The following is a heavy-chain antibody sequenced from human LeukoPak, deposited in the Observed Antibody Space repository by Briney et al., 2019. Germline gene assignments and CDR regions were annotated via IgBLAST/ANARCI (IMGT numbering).Heavy chain of an antibody. Sequence: SVKVSCKASGGTFSSYAISWVRQAPGQGREWMGRIIPIFGTANYAQKFQGRVTITTDESTSTAYMELSSLRSEDTAVYYCARDRYGSGSLFDYWRQGTLVTVSS. CDR1: GGTFSSYA. CDR3: ARDRYGSGSLFDY. J-gene: IGHJ4*02. V-gene: IGHV1-69*05. D-gene: IGHD3-10*01. CDR2: IIPIFGTA.